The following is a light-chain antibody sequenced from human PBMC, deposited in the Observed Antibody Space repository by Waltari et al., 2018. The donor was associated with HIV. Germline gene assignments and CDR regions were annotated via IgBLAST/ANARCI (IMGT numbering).Light chain of an antibody. CDR1: SSNTGAGYD. J-gene: IGLJ2*01. CDR2: GNN. CDR3: QSYDSRLRAVA. Sequence: QSVLTQPPSVSGAPGQRVTISCTGSSSNTGAGYDVHWYQQLPGTAPKLLIYGNNNRPSGVPDRVSGSKSGTSVSLAITGLQAEDEADYFCQSYDSRLRAVAFGGGTKLTVL. V-gene: IGLV1-40*01.